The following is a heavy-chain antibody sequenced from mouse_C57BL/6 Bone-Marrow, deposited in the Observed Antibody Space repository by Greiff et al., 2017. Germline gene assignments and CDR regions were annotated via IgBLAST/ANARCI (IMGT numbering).Heavy chain of an antibody. CDR3: ASDYGSSYGFAY. CDR1: GYTFTSYW. D-gene: IGHD1-1*01. J-gene: IGHJ3*01. Sequence: QVQLQQPGAELVRPGSSVKLSCKASGYTFTSYWMDWVKQRPGQGLEWIGNIYPSDSETHYNQKFKDKATLTVDKSSSTAYMHLRSLTSEDSAVYYCASDYGSSYGFAYWGQGTMVTVSA. V-gene: IGHV1-61*01. CDR2: IYPSDSET.